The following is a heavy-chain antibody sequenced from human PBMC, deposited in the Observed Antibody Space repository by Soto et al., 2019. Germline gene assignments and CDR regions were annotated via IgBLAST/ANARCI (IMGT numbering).Heavy chain of an antibody. CDR1: GFTFSSYA. CDR3: ARDRYRGYDSLYFDY. D-gene: IGHD5-12*01. CDR2: ISYDGSNK. Sequence: GGSLRLSCAASGFTFSSYAMHWVRQAPGKGLEWVAVISYDGSNKYYADSVKGRFTISRDNSKNTLYLQMNSLRAEDTAVYYYARDRYRGYDSLYFDYWGPGTLVTVSS. J-gene: IGHJ4*02. V-gene: IGHV3-30-3*01.